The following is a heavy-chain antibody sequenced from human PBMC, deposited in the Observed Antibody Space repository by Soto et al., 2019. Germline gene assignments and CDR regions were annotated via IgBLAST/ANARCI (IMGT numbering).Heavy chain of an antibody. J-gene: IGHJ4*02. CDR2: ISPGGNSV. D-gene: IGHD5-12*01. V-gene: IGHV3-21*02. CDR1: GFPFSSFS. Sequence: EVQVVESGGGLVKPGGSLRLACAASGFPFSSFSWNWVRQSPGKGLEWVSSISPGGNSVYYADSVKGRFTISRDNAKNSLYLQMNNLRAEYAAVYYCARPRGPRGYDLMDYWGQGTLVTVSS. CDR3: ARPRGPRGYDLMDY.